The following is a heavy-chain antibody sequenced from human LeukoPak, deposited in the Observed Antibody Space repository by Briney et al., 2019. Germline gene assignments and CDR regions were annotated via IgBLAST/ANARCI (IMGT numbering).Heavy chain of an antibody. CDR1: GFTFSSYA. J-gene: IGHJ4*02. CDR2: ISGSGGST. Sequence: PGGSLRLSCAASGFTFSSYAMSWVRQAPGKGLEWVSAISGSGGSTYYADSVKGRFTISRDNSKNTLYLQMNSLRAEDTAVYYCAKRPQAGWSGYWNYFDYWGQGTLVTVSS. CDR3: AKRPQAGWSGYWNYFDY. D-gene: IGHD3-3*01. V-gene: IGHV3-23*01.